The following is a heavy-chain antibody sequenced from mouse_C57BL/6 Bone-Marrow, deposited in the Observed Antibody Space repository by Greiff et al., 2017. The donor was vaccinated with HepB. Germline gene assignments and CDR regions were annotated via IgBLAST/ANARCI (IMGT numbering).Heavy chain of an antibody. CDR3: ARGRLLRWYFDY. V-gene: IGHV1-39*01. CDR2: INPNYGTT. Sequence: VQLKESGPELVKPGASVKIFCKASGYSFTDYNMNWVKQSNGKSLEWIGVINPNYGTTSYNQKFKGKATLTVDQSSSTAYMQLNSLTSEDSAVYYCARGRLLRWYFDYWGQGTTLTVSS. J-gene: IGHJ2*01. D-gene: IGHD1-1*01. CDR1: GYSFTDYN.